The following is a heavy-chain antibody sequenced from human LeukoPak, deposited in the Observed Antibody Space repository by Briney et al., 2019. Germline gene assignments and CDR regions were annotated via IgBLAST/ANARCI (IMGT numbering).Heavy chain of an antibody. CDR2: INHSGST. D-gene: IGHD2-15*01. V-gene: IGHV4-34*01. CDR1: GGSFSGYY. Sequence: SETLSLTCAVYGGSFSGYYWSWIRQPPGKGLEWIGEINHSGSTNYNPSLKSRVTISVDTSKNQFSLKLSSVTAADTAVYYCARGLPSRFAPWGQGTLVTVSS. CDR3: ARGLPSRFAP. J-gene: IGHJ5*02.